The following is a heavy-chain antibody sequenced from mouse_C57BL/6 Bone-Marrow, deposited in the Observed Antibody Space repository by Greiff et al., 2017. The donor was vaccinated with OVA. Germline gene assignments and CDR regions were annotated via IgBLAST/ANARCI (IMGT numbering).Heavy chain of an antibody. CDR3: PRFKNYDDY. Sequence: EVQLQQSGPELVKPGASVKISCKASGYTFTDYYMNWVKQSHGKSLEWIGDINPKNGGTSYNQKFKGKATLTVDKSSSTAYMQLSSLTSEDSAVXYSPRFKNYDDYWGQGTTLTVSS. J-gene: IGHJ2*01. CDR2: INPKNGGT. D-gene: IGHD2-4*01. V-gene: IGHV1-26*01. CDR1: GYTFTDYY.